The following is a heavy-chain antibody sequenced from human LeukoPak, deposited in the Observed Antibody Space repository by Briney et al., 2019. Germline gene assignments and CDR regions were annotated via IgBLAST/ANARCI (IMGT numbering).Heavy chain of an antibody. Sequence: GESLRISLKGPGYSFNRYWLRRVRPIPGKGLEWMGRIDPSDSYTNYRPFFQGHVTISADKSISTAYLQWSSLKASDTAMYYCARDIVVVPAAMNYYYGMDVWGKGTTVTVSS. CDR1: GYSFNRYW. CDR2: IDPSDSYT. D-gene: IGHD2-2*01. J-gene: IGHJ6*04. V-gene: IGHV5-10-1*01. CDR3: ARDIVVVPAAMNYYYGMDV.